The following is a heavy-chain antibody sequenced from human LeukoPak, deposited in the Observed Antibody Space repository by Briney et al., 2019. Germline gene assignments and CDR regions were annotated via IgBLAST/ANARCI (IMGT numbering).Heavy chain of an antibody. D-gene: IGHD3/OR15-3a*01. CDR1: GGSFSGYD. J-gene: IGHJ3*02. CDR2: INHSGST. CDR3: ARVLVLDAFDI. V-gene: IGHV4-34*01. Sequence: SETLSLTCAVYGGSFSGYDWSWIRQPPGKGLEWIGEINHSGSTNYYPSLKSRVTISVDTSKNQFSLQLSSVTAADTAVYYCARVLVLDAFDIGGQGTMVTVSS.